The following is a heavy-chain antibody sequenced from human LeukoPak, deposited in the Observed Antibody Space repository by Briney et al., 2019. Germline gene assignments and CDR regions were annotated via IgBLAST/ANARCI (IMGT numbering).Heavy chain of an antibody. CDR1: GFPFNVQT. CDR2: MREDGSEI. J-gene: IGHJ4*02. D-gene: IGHD6-25*01. Sequence: GGSLRLSCAASGFPFNVQTMNWVRQAPGKGLDWVASMREDGSEINYVDSVKGRFTISRDNPKNSLYLQMNSLRAEDTAVYARGGAARGRFENWGQGTLVTVSS. V-gene: IGHV3-7*01. CDR3: GGAARGRFEN.